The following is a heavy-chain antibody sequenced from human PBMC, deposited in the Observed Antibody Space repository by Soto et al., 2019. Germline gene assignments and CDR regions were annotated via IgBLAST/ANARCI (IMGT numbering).Heavy chain of an antibody. CDR3: ARADDSSGNPPSI. Sequence: GGSLRLSCAASGFTFSSYEMNRVRQAPGKGLEWVSYISSSGSTIYYADSVKGRFTISRDNAKNSLYLQMNSLRAEDTAVYYCARADDSSGNPPSIWGQGTMVTVSS. CDR1: GFTFSSYE. V-gene: IGHV3-48*03. CDR2: ISSSGSTI. J-gene: IGHJ3*02. D-gene: IGHD3-22*01.